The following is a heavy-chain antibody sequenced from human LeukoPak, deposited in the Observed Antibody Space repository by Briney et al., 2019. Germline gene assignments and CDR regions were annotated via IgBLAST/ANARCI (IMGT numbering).Heavy chain of an antibody. J-gene: IGHJ5*02. CDR2: IKQDGSEK. CDR1: GFTFTSHW. D-gene: IGHD2-2*02. Sequence: GGSLRLSCAASGFTFTSHWMSWVRQAPGKGLEWVANIKQDGSEKYYVDSVKGRFTISRDNAKNSLYLQMNSLRAEDTAVYYCARDPRDIVVVPAAIGRSWFDPWGQGTLVTVSS. CDR3: ARDPRDIVVVPAAIGRSWFDP. V-gene: IGHV3-7*01.